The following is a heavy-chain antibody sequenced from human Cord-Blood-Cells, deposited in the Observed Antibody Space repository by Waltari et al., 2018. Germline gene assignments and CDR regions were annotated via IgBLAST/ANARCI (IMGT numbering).Heavy chain of an antibody. Sequence: QVQLVESGGGVVQPGRSLRLSCAASGFTFSSYAMHWFRQAPGKGLEGVAVISYDGSNKYYADSVKGRFTISRDNSKNTLYLQMNGLRAEDTAVYYCARDLRYFDWLLFDYWGQGTLVTVSS. CDR1: GFTFSSYA. V-gene: IGHV3-30-3*01. J-gene: IGHJ4*02. CDR2: ISYDGSNK. CDR3: ARDLRYFDWLLFDY. D-gene: IGHD3-9*01.